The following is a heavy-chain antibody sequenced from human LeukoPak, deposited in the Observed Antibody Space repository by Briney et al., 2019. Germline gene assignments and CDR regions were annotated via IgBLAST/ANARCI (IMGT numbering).Heavy chain of an antibody. CDR1: GIIVSSNY. CDR3: ARDSGRDDSSGYYDY. V-gene: IGHV3-53*01. Sequence: PGGSLRLSCAASGIIVSSNYMSWVRQAPGKGLEWVSVIYSGGSTYYADSVKGRFTISRDNSKNMFYLQMNSLRAEDTAVYFCARDSGRDDSSGYYDYWGQGTLVTVSS. J-gene: IGHJ4*02. D-gene: IGHD3-22*01. CDR2: IYSGGST.